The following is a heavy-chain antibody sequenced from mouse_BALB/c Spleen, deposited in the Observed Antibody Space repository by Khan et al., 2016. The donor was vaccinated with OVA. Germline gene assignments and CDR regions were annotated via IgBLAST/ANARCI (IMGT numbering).Heavy chain of an antibody. CDR2: INPSTAYT. CDR3: ARRGLRWDFDY. J-gene: IGHJ2*01. V-gene: IGHV1-7*01. Sequence: QVQLQQSGAELAKPGASVKMSCKASGYTFINYWILWVKQRPGQGLEWIGSINPSTAYTEYNQNFKDKATLTADKSSRTAYMQLSSLTSEDSAVYYCARRGLRWDFDYWGQGTTLTVSS. D-gene: IGHD1-1*01. CDR1: GYTFINYW.